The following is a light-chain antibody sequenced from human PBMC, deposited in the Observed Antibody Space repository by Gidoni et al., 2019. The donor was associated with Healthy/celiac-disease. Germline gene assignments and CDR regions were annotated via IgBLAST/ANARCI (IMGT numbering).Light chain of an antibody. Sequence: QSLLTQPPSVSWAPGPRVTISCPGISSNIGAGYAVHWSQQLPGTAPKLLLSGNRNRPSGGPERFSGSKSGTSASLAITGLQAEDEADYYCQSYDISLSADVVFGGGTKLTVL. V-gene: IGLV1-40*01. CDR3: QSYDISLSADVV. CDR1: SSNIGAGYA. CDR2: GNR. J-gene: IGLJ2*01.